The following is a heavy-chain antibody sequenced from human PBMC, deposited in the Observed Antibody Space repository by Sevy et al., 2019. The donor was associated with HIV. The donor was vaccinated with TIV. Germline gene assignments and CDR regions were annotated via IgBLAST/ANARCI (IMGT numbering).Heavy chain of an antibody. J-gene: IGHJ6*02. Sequence: ASVKVSCKVSGYTLNQLSMHWVRQAAGKGLEWMGSFDPEDGETAYAQKFQGRVTMTEDTSIDTAYMELNSLRAEDTAVYYCARDHVKDGDLGDYYYYAMDVWGQGTTVTVSS. CDR1: GYTLNQLS. D-gene: IGHD4-17*01. V-gene: IGHV1-24*01. CDR3: ARDHVKDGDLGDYYYYAMDV. CDR2: FDPEDGET.